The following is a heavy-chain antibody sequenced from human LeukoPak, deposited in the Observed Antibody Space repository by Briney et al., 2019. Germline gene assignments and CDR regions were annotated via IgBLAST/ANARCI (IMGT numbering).Heavy chain of an antibody. Sequence: SETLSLTCTVSGGSISSNSYYWGWIRQPPGKGLEWIGSIYYSGSTYYNPSLKSRVTISVDTSKNQFSLKLSSVTAADTAVYYCARELGEYSSSTHFDYWGQGTLVTVSS. CDR3: ARELGEYSSSTHFDY. CDR1: GGSISSNSYY. D-gene: IGHD6-6*01. CDR2: IYYSGST. V-gene: IGHV4-39*07. J-gene: IGHJ4*02.